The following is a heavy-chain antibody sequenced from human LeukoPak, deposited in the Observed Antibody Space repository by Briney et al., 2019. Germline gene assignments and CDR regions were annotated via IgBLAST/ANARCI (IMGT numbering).Heavy chain of an antibody. CDR2: IRYDGSNK. D-gene: IGHD1-26*01. V-gene: IGHV3-30*02. J-gene: IGHJ4*02. CDR1: GFTLSSYG. CDR3: AKDVSNGGATAYPDY. Sequence: GGSLRLSCAASGFTLSSYGMHWVRQAPGKGLEWVAFIRYDGSNKYYADSVKGRFTISRDNSKNTLYLQMNSLRAEDTAVYYCAKDVSNGGATAYPDYWGQGTLVTVSS.